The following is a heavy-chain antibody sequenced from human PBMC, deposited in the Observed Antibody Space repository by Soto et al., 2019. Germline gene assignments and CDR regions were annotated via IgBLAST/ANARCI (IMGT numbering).Heavy chain of an antibody. CDR3: AKDHLTIFGVVGGSDYYYYYMDV. Sequence: EVQLVESGGGLVQPGRSLRLSCAASGFTFDDYAMHWVRQAPGKGLEWVSGISWISGSIGYADSVKGRFTISRDNAKNSLYLQMNSLRAEDTALYYCAKDHLTIFGVVGGSDYYYYYMDVWGKGTTVTVSS. J-gene: IGHJ6*03. CDR1: GFTFDDYA. CDR2: ISWISGSI. V-gene: IGHV3-9*01. D-gene: IGHD3-3*01.